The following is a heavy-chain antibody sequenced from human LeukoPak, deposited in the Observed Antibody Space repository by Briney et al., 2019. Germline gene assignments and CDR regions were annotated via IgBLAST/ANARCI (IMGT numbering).Heavy chain of an antibody. Sequence: PGGSLRLSCAASGFTFSSYAMSWVRQAPGKGLEWVSAISGSGGSTYYAGSVKGRFTISRDYSKNTLYLQMNSLRAEDTAVYYCAKDVRRSFYYFDYWGQGTLVTVSS. V-gene: IGHV3-23*01. D-gene: IGHD2/OR15-2a*01. J-gene: IGHJ4*02. CDR1: GFTFSSYA. CDR2: ISGSGGST. CDR3: AKDVRRSFYYFDY.